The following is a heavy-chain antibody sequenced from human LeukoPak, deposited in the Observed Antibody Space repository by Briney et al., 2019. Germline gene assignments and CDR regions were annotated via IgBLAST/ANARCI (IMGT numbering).Heavy chain of an antibody. CDR3: AKRAALDYDFWSGPEGYFDY. V-gene: IGHV3-23*01. D-gene: IGHD3-3*01. Sequence: GGSLRLSCVASGFTSSSYAMSWVRQAPGKGLEWVSAISGSGGSTHYADSVKDRFTISRDNSKNTLYLQMNSLRAEDTAVYYCAKRAALDYDFWSGPEGYFDYWGQGTLVTVSS. J-gene: IGHJ4*02. CDR1: GFTSSSYA. CDR2: ISGSGGST.